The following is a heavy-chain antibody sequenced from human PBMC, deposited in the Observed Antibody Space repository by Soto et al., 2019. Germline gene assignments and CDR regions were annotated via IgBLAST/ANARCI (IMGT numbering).Heavy chain of an antibody. J-gene: IGHJ4*02. CDR3: AAGGSGYYAN. D-gene: IGHD3-22*01. CDR1: GFTFSTYW. CDR2: IKADGTYA. V-gene: IGHV3-74*01. Sequence: EVQLVESGGDLVQPGGSLRLSCAASGFTFSTYWMHWVRQAPGKGLLWVSRIKADGTYAPYADSVKGRFTISRDNATNTLYLKMNSLRVEDAAVYYCAAGGSGYYANWGQGTLVTVSS.